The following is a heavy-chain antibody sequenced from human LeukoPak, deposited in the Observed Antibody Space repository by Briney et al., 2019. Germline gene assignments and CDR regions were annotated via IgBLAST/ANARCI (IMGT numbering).Heavy chain of an antibody. J-gene: IGHJ6*03. D-gene: IGHD6-13*01. CDR1: GGSISSYY. Sequence: PSETLSLTCSVSGGSISSYYWSWIRQPPGKGLEWIGYIYYSGSTNDNPSLKSRVTMSIDTSKNQFSLKLNSVTAADTAVYYCASSSWSYYYYYMDVWGKGTTVTVSS. V-gene: IGHV4-59*12. CDR2: IYYSGST. CDR3: ASSSWSYYYYYMDV.